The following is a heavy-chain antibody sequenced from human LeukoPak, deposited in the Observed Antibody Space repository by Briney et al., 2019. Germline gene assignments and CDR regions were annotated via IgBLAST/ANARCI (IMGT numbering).Heavy chain of an antibody. J-gene: IGHJ4*02. Sequence: ASVTVSCKTSGYTFTRYYMHWARQAPGQGPESMGTINPSGGRTSYAQNFQGRLTMTRDTSTSTLYMELSSLRSECTGVYYCARDLGQTSQFDYWGQGTLVTVSS. CDR3: ARDLGQTSQFDY. CDR2: INPSGGRT. D-gene: IGHD2-2*01. CDR1: GYTFTRYY. V-gene: IGHV1-46*01.